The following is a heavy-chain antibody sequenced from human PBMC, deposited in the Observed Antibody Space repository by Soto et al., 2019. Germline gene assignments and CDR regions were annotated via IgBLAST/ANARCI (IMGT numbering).Heavy chain of an antibody. D-gene: IGHD4-4*01. CDR3: ARQGYSNYVWFDP. V-gene: IGHV4-39*01. Sequence: SETLSLTCTVSGGSISSSSYYWGWIRQPPGKGLEWIGSIYYSGSTYYNPSLKSRVTISEDTSKNQFSLKLSSATAADTAVYYCARQGYSNYVWFDPWGQGTLVTVSS. J-gene: IGHJ5*02. CDR1: GGSISSSSYY. CDR2: IYYSGST.